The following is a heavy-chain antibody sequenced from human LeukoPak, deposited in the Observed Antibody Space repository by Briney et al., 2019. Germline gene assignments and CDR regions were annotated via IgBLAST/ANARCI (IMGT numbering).Heavy chain of an antibody. Sequence: GESLKISCKGSGYSFTNYRIGWVRQMPGKGLEWMGIINPRDSDTRYSPSFHGQVTISADKSISTAYLQWSSLKASDTAMYYCARQMTGTFGLSDYWGQGTLVTVSS. CDR2: INPRDSDT. CDR1: GYSFTNYR. CDR3: ARQMTGTFGLSDY. D-gene: IGHD1/OR15-1a*01. V-gene: IGHV5-51*01. J-gene: IGHJ4*02.